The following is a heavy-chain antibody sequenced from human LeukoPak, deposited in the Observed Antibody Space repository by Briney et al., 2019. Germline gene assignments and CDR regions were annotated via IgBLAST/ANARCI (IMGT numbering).Heavy chain of an antibody. CDR2: INNYGGST. D-gene: IGHD1-1*01. CDR1: GFTFSTYS. Sequence: LPGGSLRLSCAASGFTFSTYSMGWVRQAPGKGLEWVSVINNYGGSTFYADSVKGRFTISRDNSKNTLYLQMNSLRAEDTAVYYCARYWNDRYSDYWGQGTLVTVSS. V-gene: IGHV3-23*01. CDR3: ARYWNDRYSDY. J-gene: IGHJ4*02.